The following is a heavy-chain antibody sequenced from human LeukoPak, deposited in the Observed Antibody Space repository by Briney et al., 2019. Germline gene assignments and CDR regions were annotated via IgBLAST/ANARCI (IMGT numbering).Heavy chain of an antibody. J-gene: IGHJ4*02. CDR2: ISSSAGSI. Sequence: GGSLRLSCAASGFSFSTYEMNWVRQAPGKGLEWVSYISSSAGSIYYADSVKGRFTISRDNVKNSLYLQMNSLRAKDTAFYYCARDVPMVRGVQPFDYWGQGTLVTVSS. D-gene: IGHD3-10*01. V-gene: IGHV3-48*03. CDR3: ARDVPMVRGVQPFDY. CDR1: GFSFSTYE.